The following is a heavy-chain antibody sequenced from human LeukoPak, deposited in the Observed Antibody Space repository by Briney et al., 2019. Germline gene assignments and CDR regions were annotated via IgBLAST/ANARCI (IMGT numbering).Heavy chain of an antibody. CDR1: GFTFTSYS. CDR2: ISGSGLST. Sequence: PGGSLRLSCAASGFTFTSYSMHWVRQAPGKGLEWVSGISGSGLSTNNADSVKGRFTISRDNAKNSLYLQMNSLRAEDTAVYYCARDTYCGGDCYSGVDYWGQGTLVTVSS. V-gene: IGHV3-21*01. J-gene: IGHJ4*02. D-gene: IGHD2-21*02. CDR3: ARDTYCGGDCYSGVDY.